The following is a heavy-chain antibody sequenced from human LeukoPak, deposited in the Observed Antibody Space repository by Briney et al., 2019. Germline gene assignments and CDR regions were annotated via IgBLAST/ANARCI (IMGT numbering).Heavy chain of an antibody. V-gene: IGHV1-18*01. CDR3: AREGYVGSGIDYYYGMDV. CDR1: GFTFTIYG. D-gene: IGHD3-10*01. Sequence: GASVTVSCKASGFTFTIYGFTWVRQAPGQGLEWMGWISPHNGDTKYAQKVQDRVTMTTDTSTSTAYVELRSLRSDDTAVYYCAREGYVGSGIDYYYGMDVWGQGTKVTVSS. J-gene: IGHJ6*02. CDR2: ISPHNGDT.